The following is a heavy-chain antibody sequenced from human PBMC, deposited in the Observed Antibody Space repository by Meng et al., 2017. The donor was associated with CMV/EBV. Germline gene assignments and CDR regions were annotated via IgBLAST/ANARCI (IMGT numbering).Heavy chain of an antibody. Sequence: ASVKVSCKASGYTFTSYAINWVRQATGQGLEWMGWMNPNSGNTGYAQKFQGRVTMTRNTSISTAYMELSSLRSEDTAVYYCARGLRIFGVVPSPYYFDYWGQGTLVTVSS. D-gene: IGHD3-3*01. V-gene: IGHV1-8*01. CDR2: MNPNSGNT. J-gene: IGHJ4*02. CDR1: GYTFTSYA. CDR3: ARGLRIFGVVPSPYYFDY.